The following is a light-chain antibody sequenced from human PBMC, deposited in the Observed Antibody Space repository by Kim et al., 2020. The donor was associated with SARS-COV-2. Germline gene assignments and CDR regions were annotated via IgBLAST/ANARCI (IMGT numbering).Light chain of an antibody. CDR2: AAS. V-gene: IGKV3-11*01. CDR3: HQRNNWPLN. J-gene: IGKJ4*01. CDR1: QSVSSC. Sequence: EIVLTQSPATLSLSPGERATLSCRVSQSVSSCIAWYQQKPGQAPRLLIYAASNRAAGIPARFSGSGSGTDFTLTISSLEPEDFAVYYWHQRNNWPLNFGGGTKVDIK.